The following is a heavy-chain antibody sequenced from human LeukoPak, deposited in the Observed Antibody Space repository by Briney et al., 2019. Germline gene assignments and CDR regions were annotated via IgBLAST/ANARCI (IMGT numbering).Heavy chain of an antibody. D-gene: IGHD6-13*01. J-gene: IGHJ4*02. Sequence: ASVKVSCKASGYTFTSYYINWVRQATGQGLEWMGWMNPNSGNTGYAQNFQGRVTLTEDTSTDTAYMELTSLRSEDTATYYCATVPQPDSSLFLYYFDSWGQGTLVTVSS. CDR3: ATVPQPDSSLFLYYFDS. CDR1: GYTFTSYY. V-gene: IGHV1-8*02. CDR2: MNPNSGNT.